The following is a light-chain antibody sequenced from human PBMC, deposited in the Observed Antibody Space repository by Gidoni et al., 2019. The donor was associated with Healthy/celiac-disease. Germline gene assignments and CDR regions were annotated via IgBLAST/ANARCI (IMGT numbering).Light chain of an antibody. CDR2: AAS. Sequence: AIRMTPSPSSFSASTGDRVTITCRASQGISSYLAWYQQKPGQSPKLLIYAASTLQSGVPSRFSGSGSGTDFTLTISCLQSEDVATYYCQQYYSYPWTFGQGTKVEIK. J-gene: IGKJ1*01. V-gene: IGKV1-8*01. CDR3: QQYYSYPWT. CDR1: QGISSY.